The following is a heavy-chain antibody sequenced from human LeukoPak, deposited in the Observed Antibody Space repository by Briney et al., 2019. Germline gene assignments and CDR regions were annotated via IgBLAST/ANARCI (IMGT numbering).Heavy chain of an antibody. CDR2: IHSNGYT. V-gene: IGHV4-4*09. J-gene: IGHJ5*02. CDR1: GGSISGYY. Sequence: SETLSLTCTVSGGSISGYYWSWIRQPPGQGLEWIAYIHSNGYTNYNPSLKSRVTISIDTSKNQFSLKVTSVTAADTAMYYCTKREGPMSGSYDYFDPWGQGTLVTVS. CDR3: TKREGPMSGSYDYFDP. D-gene: IGHD1-26*01.